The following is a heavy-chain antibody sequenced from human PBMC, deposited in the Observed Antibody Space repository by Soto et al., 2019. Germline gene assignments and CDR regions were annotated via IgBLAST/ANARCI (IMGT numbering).Heavy chain of an antibody. CDR1: GGFVSSGNYY. D-gene: IGHD2-21*02. CDR2: MSHSGGT. J-gene: IGHJ3*02. V-gene: IGHV4-34*01. Sequence: QVQLQQWGAGLLKPSETLSLTCAVYGGFVSSGNYYWSWIRQPPGKGLEWIGEMSHSGGTHFNPSLKSLVTISVDTSKNHFSLKMISVTAADTALYYCARVERVTATTVVDAFDIWGPGTMVTVS. CDR3: ARVERVTATTVVDAFDI.